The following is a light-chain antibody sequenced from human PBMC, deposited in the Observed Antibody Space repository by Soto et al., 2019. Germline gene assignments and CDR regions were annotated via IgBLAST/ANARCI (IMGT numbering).Light chain of an antibody. J-gene: IGKJ4*01. CDR2: DAS. Sequence: ELVLTQYPATLSLSPGERATLSCRASQSVSSYLAWYQQRPGQAPRLLIYDASNRATGIPARFSGSGSGTDFTLTISSLEPEDFEVYYCQQRSNWPRLTFGGGTKVEIK. CDR1: QSVSSY. V-gene: IGKV3-11*01. CDR3: QQRSNWPRLT.